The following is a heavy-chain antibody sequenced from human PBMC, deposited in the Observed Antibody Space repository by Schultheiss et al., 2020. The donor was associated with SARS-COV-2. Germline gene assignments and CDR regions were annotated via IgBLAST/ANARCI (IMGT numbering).Heavy chain of an antibody. Sequence: SVKVSCKASGYTFTSYDINWVRQATGQGLEWMGWIIPILGIANYAQKFQGRVTITADESTSTAYMELSSLRSEDTAVYYCARRQIVVVPAAMLDYYYYMDVWGKGTTVTVSS. J-gene: IGHJ6*03. D-gene: IGHD2-2*01. CDR2: IIPILGIA. CDR1: GYTFTSYD. V-gene: IGHV1-69*10. CDR3: ARRQIVVVPAAMLDYYYYMDV.